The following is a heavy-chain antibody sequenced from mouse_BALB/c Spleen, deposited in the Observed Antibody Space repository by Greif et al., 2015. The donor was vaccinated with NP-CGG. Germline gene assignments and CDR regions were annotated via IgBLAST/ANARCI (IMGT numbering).Heavy chain of an antibody. CDR3: ARIEGYAMDY. J-gene: IGHJ4*01. Sequence: VQLQQSGAELVKPGASVKLSCTASGFNIKDTYMHWVKQRPEQGLEWIGRIDPANGNTKYDPKFQGKATITADTSSNTAYLQLSILTSEDTAGYYCARIEGYAMDYWGQGTSVTVSS. CDR2: IDPANGNT. CDR1: GFNIKDTY. V-gene: IGHV14-3*02.